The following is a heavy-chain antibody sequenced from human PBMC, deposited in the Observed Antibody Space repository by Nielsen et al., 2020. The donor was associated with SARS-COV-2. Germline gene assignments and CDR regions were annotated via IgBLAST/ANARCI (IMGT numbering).Heavy chain of an antibody. CDR1: GFTVSTHG. Sequence: GGSLRLSCEGSGFTVSTHGMHWVRQPPGKGLEWVAHMCHHGGDENYADSVRGRFTISRDLSKNTVYLQMSGLKVEDTAVYYCARDLSYGAYWFDPGSQGTLVTVSS. V-gene: IGHV3-33*01. CDR3: ARDLSYGAYWFDP. D-gene: IGHD3-16*01. CDR2: MCHHGGDE. J-gene: IGHJ5*02.